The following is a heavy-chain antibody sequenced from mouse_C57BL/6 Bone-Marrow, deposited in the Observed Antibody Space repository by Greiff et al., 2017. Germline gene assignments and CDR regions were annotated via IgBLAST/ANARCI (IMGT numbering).Heavy chain of an antibody. CDR3: AREGVMVPYYFDY. J-gene: IGHJ2*01. CDR1: GYTFTSYW. V-gene: IGHV1-69*01. Sequence: QVQLKQPGAELVMPGASVKLSCKASGYTFTSYWMHWVKQRPGQGLAWIGEIDPSDSYTNYNQKFKGKSTLTVDKSSSTAYMQLSSLTSEDSAVYYCAREGVMVPYYFDYWGQGTTLTVSS. CDR2: IDPSDSYT. D-gene: IGHD2-2*01.